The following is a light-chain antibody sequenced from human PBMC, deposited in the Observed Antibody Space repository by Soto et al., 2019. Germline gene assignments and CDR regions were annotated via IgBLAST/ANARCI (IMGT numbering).Light chain of an antibody. CDR1: QSGSY. CDR2: GAS. J-gene: IGKJ1*01. CDR3: QQYDSSPPSWT. Sequence: ETVLTQSPGTLSLSPGERVTLSCRASQSGSYLAWYQQKPGQAPRLLIYGASSRTTGIPDRFGGSGSGTDFTLNISRLELEDFAVYYCQQYDSSPPSWTFGQGTTVE. V-gene: IGKV3-20*01.